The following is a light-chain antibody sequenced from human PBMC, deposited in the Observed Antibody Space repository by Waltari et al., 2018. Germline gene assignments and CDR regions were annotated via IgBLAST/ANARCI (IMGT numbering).Light chain of an antibody. V-gene: IGKV3-20*01. CDR2: GIS. CDR1: QTVSSNY. Sequence: EIVLTQSPGTLPLSPGERATLSCRASQTVSSNYLAWYQQKPGQAPRLLIYGISSRATGIPDRFSGSGSGTDFTLTISRLDPEDFAVYYCQQYGSSPYTFGRGTKLEIK. CDR3: QQYGSSPYT. J-gene: IGKJ2*01.